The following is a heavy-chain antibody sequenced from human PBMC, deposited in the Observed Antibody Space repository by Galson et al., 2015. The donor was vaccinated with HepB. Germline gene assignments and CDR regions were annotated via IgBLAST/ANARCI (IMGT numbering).Heavy chain of an antibody. J-gene: IGHJ3*02. CDR3: AKEQSIADDAFDI. CDR1: GFTFSSYG. Sequence: SLRLSCAASGFTFSSYGMHWVRQAPGKGLEWVAVISYDGSNKYYADSVKGRFTISRDNSKNTLYLQMNSLRAEDTAVYYCAKEQSIADDAFDIWGQGTMVTVSS. D-gene: IGHD6-6*01. V-gene: IGHV3-30*18. CDR2: ISYDGSNK.